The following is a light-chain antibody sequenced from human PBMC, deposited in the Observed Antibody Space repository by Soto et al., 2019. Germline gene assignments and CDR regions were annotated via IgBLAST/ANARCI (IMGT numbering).Light chain of an antibody. CDR3: QQYNNWPRT. J-gene: IGKJ1*01. Sequence: EIVMPQSPATLSVSPGERATLSCRASQSVSSNLAWYQQKTGQAPRLLIYGASTRATGIPARFSGSGSGTEFTLPISSLQSEDFAVYYCQQYNNWPRTFGQGTKVEIK. CDR1: QSVSSN. CDR2: GAS. V-gene: IGKV3-15*01.